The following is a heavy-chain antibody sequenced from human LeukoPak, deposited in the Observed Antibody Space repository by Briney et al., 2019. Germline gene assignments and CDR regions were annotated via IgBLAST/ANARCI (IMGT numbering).Heavy chain of an antibody. D-gene: IGHD6-13*01. CDR2: IISSSSYI. V-gene: IGHV3-21*01. Sequence: SSIISSSSYIYYADSVKGRFTISRDNAKNSLYLQMNSLRAEDTAVYYCARDLYSRASRFDPWGQGTWSPSPQ. CDR3: ARDLYSRASRFDP. J-gene: IGHJ5*02.